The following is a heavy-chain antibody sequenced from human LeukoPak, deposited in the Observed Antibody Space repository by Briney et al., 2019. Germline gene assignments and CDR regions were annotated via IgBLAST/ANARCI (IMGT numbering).Heavy chain of an antibody. Sequence: GASVKVSCKASGYTFTGYYMHWVRQAPGQGLEWMGWMNPNSGNTGYAQKFQGRVTMTRSTSTSTAYMELSSLRSEDTAVYYCARGSPPFSGSGSYNSPDTRPGNYFFYYGLDVWGQGTTVTVSS. V-gene: IGHV1-8*02. CDR2: MNPNSGNT. CDR3: ARGSPPFSGSGSYNSPDTRPGNYFFYYGLDV. D-gene: IGHD3-10*01. J-gene: IGHJ6*02. CDR1: GYTFTGYY.